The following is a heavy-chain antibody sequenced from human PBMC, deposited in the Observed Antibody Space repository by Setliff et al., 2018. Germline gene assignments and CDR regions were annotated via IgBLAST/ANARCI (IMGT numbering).Heavy chain of an antibody. Sequence: SETLSLTCTVSGASISSSSYYWAWIRQPPGRGLELIGSIFYGGSTYYNPSLKSRVSISADTSKNQFSLKLSSATAADTAVYYCAREVVGSTHDSFDYWGQGALVTVSS. CDR1: GASISSSSYY. CDR3: AREVVGSTHDSFDY. J-gene: IGHJ4*02. V-gene: IGHV4-39*07. CDR2: IFYGGST. D-gene: IGHD2-15*01.